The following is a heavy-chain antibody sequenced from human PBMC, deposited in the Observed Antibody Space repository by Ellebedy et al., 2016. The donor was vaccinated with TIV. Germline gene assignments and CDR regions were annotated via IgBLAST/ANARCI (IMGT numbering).Heavy chain of an antibody. Sequence: AASVKVSCKASGNTFTSYSISWVRQAPGQGLEWVGRINPISGSATYAQKFQDKVTLTADRSTSRFYMEMSSLRSDDTAIYYCVRDPLRGGCDWLLQGSDYWGQGTKVSVSS. J-gene: IGHJ4*02. CDR1: GNTFTSYS. D-gene: IGHD2-21*02. CDR2: INPISGSA. CDR3: VRDPLRGGCDWLLQGSDY. V-gene: IGHV1-69*06.